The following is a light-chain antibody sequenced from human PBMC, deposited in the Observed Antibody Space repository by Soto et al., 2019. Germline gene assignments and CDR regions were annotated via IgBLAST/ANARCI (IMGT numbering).Light chain of an antibody. CDR2: DTS. Sequence: EIVLTQSPATLSLSPGERATLSCRASQTVSRHLAWYQQKPGQAPSLLIYDTSNRATGIPARFSGSGSGTDFTLTISGLETEDFAVYYCQQRGNWPPGFTFGPGTTVDMK. CDR3: QQRGNWPPGFT. V-gene: IGKV3-11*01. J-gene: IGKJ3*01. CDR1: QTVSRH.